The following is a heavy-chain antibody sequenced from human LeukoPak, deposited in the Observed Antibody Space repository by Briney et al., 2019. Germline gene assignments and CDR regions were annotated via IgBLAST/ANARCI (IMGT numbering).Heavy chain of an antibody. J-gene: IGHJ6*02. CDR1: GYSFTSYW. V-gene: IGHV5-51*01. CDR2: IYPGDSDT. CDR3: ARHSGGYSSLGGLDV. Sequence: GESLKISCKGSGYSFTSYWIGWVRQMPGKGLEWMGIIYPGDSDTRYSPSFQGRVTISADKSISTAYLQWSSLKASDTAMYYCARHSGGYSSLGGLDVWGQGTTVTVSS. D-gene: IGHD5-12*01.